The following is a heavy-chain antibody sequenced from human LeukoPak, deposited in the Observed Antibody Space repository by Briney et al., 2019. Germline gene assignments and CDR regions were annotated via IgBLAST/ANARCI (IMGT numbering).Heavy chain of an antibody. J-gene: IGHJ4*02. V-gene: IGHV3-11*01. CDR2: ISSSGSTI. Sequence: GESLRLSCTASGFTFSIYTMSWIRQAPGKGLEWVSYISSSGSTIYYADSVKGRFTISRDNAKNSLYLQMNSLRAEDTAVYYCASPSRRLRYPFGYWGQGTLVTVSS. D-gene: IGHD5-12*01. CDR1: GFTFSIYT. CDR3: ASPSRRLRYPFGY.